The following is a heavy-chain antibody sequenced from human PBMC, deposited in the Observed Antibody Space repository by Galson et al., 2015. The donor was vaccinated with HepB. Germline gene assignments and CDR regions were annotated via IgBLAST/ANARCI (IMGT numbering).Heavy chain of an antibody. CDR3: ARGGYYYGSGRAYGMDV. V-gene: IGHV4-59*01. CDR1: GGSISSYY. Sequence: SETLSLTCTVSGGSISSYYWSWIRQPPGKGLEWIGHIYNSGRTNYNPSLKSRVTISVDTSKNQFSLKLSSVTAADTAVYYCARGGYYYGSGRAYGMDVWGQGTTVTVSS. D-gene: IGHD3-10*01. J-gene: IGHJ6*02. CDR2: IYNSGRT.